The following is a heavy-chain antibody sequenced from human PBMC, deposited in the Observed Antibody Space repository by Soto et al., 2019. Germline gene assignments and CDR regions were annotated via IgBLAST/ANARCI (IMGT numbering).Heavy chain of an antibody. J-gene: IGHJ5*02. CDR3: ARERFDP. CDR2: IKSDGSST. CDR1: GFTFSNYW. Sequence: GGALILSCAASGFTFSNYWMHWVRQAPGKGLVWVSRIKSDGSSTSYADSVKGRFTISRDNAKNTVDLQMNSLRVEDTAVYYSARERFDPWGQGTMVT. V-gene: IGHV3-74*01.